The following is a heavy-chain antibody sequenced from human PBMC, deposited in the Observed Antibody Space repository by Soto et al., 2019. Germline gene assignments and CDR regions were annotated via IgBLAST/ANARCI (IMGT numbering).Heavy chain of an antibody. CDR1: GYTFTNND. J-gene: IGHJ5*02. V-gene: IGHV1-8*01. CDR2: MNPGSGDT. D-gene: IGHD5-18*01. Sequence: SVKVSCKASGYTFTNNDFTWVRQATGQGLEWMGWMNPGSGDTGYAQKFQGRVTMTRNISIATAYMELSSLRSEDTAIYYCARMASFGSLNWFDPWGQGTLVTVSS. CDR3: ARMASFGSLNWFDP.